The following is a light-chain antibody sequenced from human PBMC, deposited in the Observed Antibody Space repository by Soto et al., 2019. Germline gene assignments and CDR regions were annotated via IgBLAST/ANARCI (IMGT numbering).Light chain of an antibody. J-gene: IGKJ1*01. CDR2: KAS. CDR3: QHYGGMWT. CDR1: QSSSSW. Sequence: DIQMTQSPSTLSASVGDRVTITCRASQSSSSWLAWYQQRRGKAPKLLSYKASSLESGVPSRFSGSGFGTEFILTISSLQPDDFATYWCQHYGGMWTFGQGTKVDIK. V-gene: IGKV1-5*03.